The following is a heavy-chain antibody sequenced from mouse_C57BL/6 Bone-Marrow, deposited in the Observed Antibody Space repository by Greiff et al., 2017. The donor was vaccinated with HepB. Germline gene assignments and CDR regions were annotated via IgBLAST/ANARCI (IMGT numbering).Heavy chain of an antibody. CDR3: ARSAMGYWYFDV. CDR2: INPGSGGT. J-gene: IGHJ1*03. D-gene: IGHD2-3*01. Sequence: QVQLKESGAELVRPGTSVKVSCKASGYAFTNYLIEWVKQRPGQGLEWIGVINPGSGGTNYNEKFKGKATLTADKSSSTAYMQLSSLTSEDSAVYFCARSAMGYWYFDVWGTGTTVTVSS. V-gene: IGHV1-54*01. CDR1: GYAFTNYL.